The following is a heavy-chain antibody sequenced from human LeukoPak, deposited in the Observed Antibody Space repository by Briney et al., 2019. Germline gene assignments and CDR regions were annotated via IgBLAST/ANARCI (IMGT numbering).Heavy chain of an antibody. CDR3: ARDLRNYGAFVFDY. V-gene: IGHV1-18*01. J-gene: IGHJ4*02. CDR2: ISAYNGDT. Sequence: ASVKVSCKASGYTFTSYGISWVRQAPGQGLEWMGWISAYNGDTNYAQKFQGRVTMTRDKSTSTAYMEMRSLRSDDTAVYYCARDLRNYGAFVFDYWGQGTLVTVSP. CDR1: GYTFTSYG. D-gene: IGHD4/OR15-4a*01.